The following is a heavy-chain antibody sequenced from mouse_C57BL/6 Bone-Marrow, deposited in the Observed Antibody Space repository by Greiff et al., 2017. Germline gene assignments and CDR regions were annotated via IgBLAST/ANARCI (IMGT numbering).Heavy chain of an antibody. J-gene: IGHJ2*01. D-gene: IGHD4-1*01. V-gene: IGHV1-4*01. Sequence: VQLQQSGAELARPGASVKMSCKASGYTFTSYTMHWVKQRPGQGLEWIGDINPSSGYTKYNQKFKDKATLTADKSSSTAYMQLSSLTSEDSAVDYCARSGTGFDYWGQGTTLTVSS. CDR1: GYTFTSYT. CDR2: INPSSGYT. CDR3: ARSGTGFDY.